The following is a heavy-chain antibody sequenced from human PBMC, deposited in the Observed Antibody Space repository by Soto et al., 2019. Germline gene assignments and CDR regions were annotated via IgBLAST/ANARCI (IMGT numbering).Heavy chain of an antibody. J-gene: IGHJ4*02. CDR3: ARDREGDGYNFDY. V-gene: IGHV3-48*01. D-gene: IGHD6-25*01. CDR1: GFTFSSYS. Sequence: EVQLVESGGGLVQPGGSPRLSCAASGFTFSSYSMNWVRQAPGKGLEWVSYISSSSIIHYADSVKGRFTISRDNAKNSLYLQMNSLRADDTAVYYCARDREGDGYNFDYWGQGTLVTVSS. CDR2: ISSSSII.